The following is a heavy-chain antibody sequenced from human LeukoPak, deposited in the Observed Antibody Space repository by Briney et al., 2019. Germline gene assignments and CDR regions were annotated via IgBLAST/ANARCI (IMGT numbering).Heavy chain of an antibody. CDR1: GGSFSGYY. D-gene: IGHD6-13*01. Sequence: SETLSLTCAVYGGSFSGYYWSWIRQPPGKGLEWIGEINHSGSTNYNPSLKSRVTISVDTSKNQFSLKLSSVTAADTAVYYCARNYSSNQYYYYYGMDVWGQGTTVTVSS. J-gene: IGHJ6*02. CDR3: ARNYSSNQYYYYYGMDV. CDR2: INHSGST. V-gene: IGHV4-34*01.